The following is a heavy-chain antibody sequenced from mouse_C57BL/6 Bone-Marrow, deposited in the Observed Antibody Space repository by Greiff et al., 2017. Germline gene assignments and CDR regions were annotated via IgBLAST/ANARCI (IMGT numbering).Heavy chain of an antibody. V-gene: IGHV1-69*01. J-gene: IGHJ3*01. Sequence: QVQLQQPGAELVMPGASVKLSCKASGYTFTSYWMHWVKQRPGQGLEWIGEIDPSDSYTNYNQKFKGKSTLTVDKSSSTAYMQLSSLTSEDSAVYYCAREGYSNSFAYWGQGTLVTVSA. D-gene: IGHD2-5*01. CDR3: AREGYSNSFAY. CDR2: IDPSDSYT. CDR1: GYTFTSYW.